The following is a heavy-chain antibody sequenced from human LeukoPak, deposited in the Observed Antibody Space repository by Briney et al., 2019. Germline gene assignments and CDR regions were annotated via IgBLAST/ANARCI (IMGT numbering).Heavy chain of an antibody. V-gene: IGHV3-9*01. J-gene: IGHJ4*02. CDR1: GFTFDDYA. CDR2: ISWNSGSI. Sequence: PGGSLRLSCAASGFTFDDYAMHWVRQAPGKGLEWVSGISWNSGSIGYADSVKGRFTISRGNAKNPLYLQMNSLRAEDTALYYCAKGAGYSGYDPLYYFDYWGQGTLVTVSS. D-gene: IGHD5-12*01. CDR3: AKGAGYSGYDPLYYFDY.